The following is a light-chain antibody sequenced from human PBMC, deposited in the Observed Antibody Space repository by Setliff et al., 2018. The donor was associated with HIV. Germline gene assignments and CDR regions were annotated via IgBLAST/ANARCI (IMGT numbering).Light chain of an antibody. CDR1: RSNIGAGYD. CDR3: QSYDSSLSGYV. J-gene: IGLJ1*01. CDR2: GNR. Sequence: QSVLTQPPSVSGAPGQRVTISCTGSRSNIGAGYDVQWYQQLPGTAPKLVMFGNRNRPSGVPDRFSDSKSGTSASLAISGLQAEDEADYYCQSYDSSLSGYVFGTGTKVTVL. V-gene: IGLV1-40*01.